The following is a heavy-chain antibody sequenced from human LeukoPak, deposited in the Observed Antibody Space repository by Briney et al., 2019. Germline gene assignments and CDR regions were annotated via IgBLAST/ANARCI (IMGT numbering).Heavy chain of an antibody. V-gene: IGHV3-30*03. CDR3: TKGHATEAQYSSGWYDDSDS. D-gene: IGHD6-19*01. J-gene: IGHJ4*02. CDR2: ISYDGSNK. Sequence: QPGRSLRLSCAASGFTFTSYGMHWVRQGPGKGLEWVAAISYDGSNKYYGESVKGRFTISGDNSKNTLYLQMNSMRTEDTAVYYCTKGHATEAQYSSGWYDDSDSWGQGTLVTVSS. CDR1: GFTFTSYG.